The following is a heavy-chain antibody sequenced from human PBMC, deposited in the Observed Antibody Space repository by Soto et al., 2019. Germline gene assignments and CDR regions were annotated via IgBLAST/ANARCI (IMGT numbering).Heavy chain of an antibody. J-gene: IGHJ3*02. Sequence: QVQLQESGPGLVKPSETLSLTCTVSGGSISGYYWSWIRQPPGKGLECIGYIYYSGSTNYNPSLKSRVTISVDTSKNQFSLILNSVTAADTAVYYCARVLRGSGTYPFDIWGQGTMVTVSS. CDR2: IYYSGST. V-gene: IGHV4-59*01. CDR3: ARVLRGSGTYPFDI. CDR1: GGSISGYY. D-gene: IGHD3-10*01.